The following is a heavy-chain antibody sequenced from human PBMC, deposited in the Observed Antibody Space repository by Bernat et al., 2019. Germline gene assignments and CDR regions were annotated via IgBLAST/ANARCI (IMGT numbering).Heavy chain of an antibody. CDR1: GFTFSDYY. D-gene: IGHD3-22*01. CDR3: AGGTREYDSSGRSKFDY. Sequence: QVQLVESGGGLVKPGGSLRLSCAASGFTFSDYYMSWIRQAPGKGLEWVSCISSSGSTIYYADSVKGRFTISRDNAKNSLYLQMNSLRAEDTAVYDRAGGTREYDSSGRSKFDYWGQGTLVTVSS. CDR2: ISSSGSTI. V-gene: IGHV3-11*01. J-gene: IGHJ4*02.